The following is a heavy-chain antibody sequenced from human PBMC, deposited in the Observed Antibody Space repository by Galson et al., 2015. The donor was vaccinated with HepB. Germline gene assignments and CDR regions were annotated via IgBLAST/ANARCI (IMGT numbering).Heavy chain of an antibody. J-gene: IGHJ6*02. Sequence: SLRLSCAASGFTFSSYSMNWVRQAPGKGLEWVSSISSSSSYIYYADSVKGRFTISRDNAKNSLYLQMNSLRAEDTAVYYCARDRGGHIVVVTAIPIYYYYGMDVWGQGTTVTVSS. D-gene: IGHD2-21*02. V-gene: IGHV3-21*01. CDR1: GFTFSSYS. CDR2: ISSSSSYI. CDR3: ARDRGGHIVVVTAIPIYYYYGMDV.